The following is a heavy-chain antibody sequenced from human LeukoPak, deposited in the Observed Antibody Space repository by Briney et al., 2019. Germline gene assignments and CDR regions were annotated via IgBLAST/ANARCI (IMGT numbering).Heavy chain of an antibody. D-gene: IGHD3-10*01. CDR3: AKRAQSLGSPFDQ. J-gene: IGHJ4*02. V-gene: IGHV3-23*01. CDR2: ISGIGGTT. CDR1: GFTFSNLD. Sequence: PGGSLRLSCAASGFTFSNLDMTWVRQAPGKGLEWVSSISGIGGTTYYADSVKGRFTISRDKSRNNLYLQMNSLRAEDTAIYYCAKRAQSLGSPFDQWGQGILVTVSS.